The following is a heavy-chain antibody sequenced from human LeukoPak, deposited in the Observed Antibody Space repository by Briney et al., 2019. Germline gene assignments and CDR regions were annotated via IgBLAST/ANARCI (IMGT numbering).Heavy chain of an antibody. CDR1: GGSIRSYY. J-gene: IGHJ2*01. Sequence: SETLSLTCTVSGGSIRSYYWSWIRQPPGKGLEWIGYIYYSGNTNYNPSLKSRVAMSVDTSKNQFSLYLNSVTAADTAVYYCARVGNYYFDLWGRGTLVTVSS. D-gene: IGHD1-1*01. CDR3: ARVGNYYFDL. V-gene: IGHV4-59*01. CDR2: IYYSGNT.